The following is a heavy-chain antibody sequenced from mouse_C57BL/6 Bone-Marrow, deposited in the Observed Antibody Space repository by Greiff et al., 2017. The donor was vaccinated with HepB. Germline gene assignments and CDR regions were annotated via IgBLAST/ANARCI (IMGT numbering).Heavy chain of an antibody. D-gene: IGHD1-1*01. CDR1: GFTFSDYG. CDR2: ISSGSSTI. V-gene: IGHV5-17*01. CDR3: ARPQLLLFDY. Sequence: EVKLMESGGGLVKPGGSLKLSCAASGFTFSDYGMHWVRQAPEKGLEWVAYISSGSSTIYYADTVKGRFTISRDNAKNTLFLQMTSLRSEDTAMYYCARPQLLLFDYWGQGTTLTVSS. J-gene: IGHJ2*01.